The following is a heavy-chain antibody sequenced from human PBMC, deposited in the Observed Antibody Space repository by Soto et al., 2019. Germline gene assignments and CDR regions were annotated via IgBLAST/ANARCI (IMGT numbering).Heavy chain of an antibody. Sequence: GGSLRLSCAASGFTFSSYAMSWVRQAPGKGLEWVSAISGSGGSTYYADSVKGRFTISRDNSKNTLYLQMNSLRAEDTAVYYCAKVGVGPTGSYVDYWGQGTLVTVSS. V-gene: IGHV3-23*01. CDR3: AKVGVGPTGSYVDY. CDR2: ISGSGGST. D-gene: IGHD2-8*01. J-gene: IGHJ4*02. CDR1: GFTFSSYA.